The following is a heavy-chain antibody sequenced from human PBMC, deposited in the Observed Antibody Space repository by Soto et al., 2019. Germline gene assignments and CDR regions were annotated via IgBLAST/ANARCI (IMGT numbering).Heavy chain of an antibody. CDR1: GGSISSGAYY. CDR3: ARARLRAVYAFDI. Sequence: PSETLSLTCSVSGGSISSGAYYWTWIRQRPGKGLEWIEYIYYSGNTYSSPSLKSRLSISLDTSKNQFSLRLSSVTAADTAMYYCARARLRAVYAFDIWGQGTMVTVSS. J-gene: IGHJ3*02. CDR2: IYYSGNT. V-gene: IGHV4-31*03. D-gene: IGHD5-12*01.